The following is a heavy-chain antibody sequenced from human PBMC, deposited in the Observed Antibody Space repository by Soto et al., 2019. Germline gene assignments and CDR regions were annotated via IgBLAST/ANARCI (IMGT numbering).Heavy chain of an antibody. Sequence: PGGSLRLSCSASGFTFSTYSMHWVRQAPGKGLEYVSSISSDGGSTHYADPVKGRITISRDNSKSTLYLQMSSLRAGDTAVYYCVKDGLSGYFNGGAFDIWGQGTMVTVSS. J-gene: IGHJ3*02. CDR3: VKDGLSGYFNGGAFDI. V-gene: IGHV3-64D*08. CDR1: GFTFSTYS. D-gene: IGHD5-12*01. CDR2: ISSDGGST.